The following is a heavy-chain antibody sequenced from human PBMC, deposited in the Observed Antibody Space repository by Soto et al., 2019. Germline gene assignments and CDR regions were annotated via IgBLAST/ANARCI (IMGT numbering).Heavy chain of an antibody. J-gene: IGHJ6*04. CDR3: ARDEKNWDYSTGLDF. CDR1: GYSISSGDYY. CDR2: MSYRGST. V-gene: IGHV4-30-4*02. D-gene: IGHD4-4*01. Sequence: SDTLSVRCTFSGYSISSGDYYWSWISQPPGKGLEWIGYMSYRGSTDYSPSLESRVTFFIDTSENQFSLKLTSVTAADTAVYFCARDEKNWDYSTGLDFWGKGTKVT.